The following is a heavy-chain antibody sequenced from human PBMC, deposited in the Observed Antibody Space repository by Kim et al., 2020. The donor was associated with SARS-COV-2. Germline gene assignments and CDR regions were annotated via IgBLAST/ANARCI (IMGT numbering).Heavy chain of an antibody. J-gene: IGHJ4*02. Sequence: PGDSDTIYSPAFQGQVTISADKSISTAYLQWSSLKASDTAMYYCARIGDYWGQGTLVTVSS. CDR3: ARIGDY. D-gene: IGHD2-15*01. V-gene: IGHV5-51*01. CDR2: PGDSDT.